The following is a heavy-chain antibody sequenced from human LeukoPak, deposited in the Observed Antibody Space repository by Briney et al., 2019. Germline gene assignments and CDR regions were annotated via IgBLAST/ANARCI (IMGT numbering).Heavy chain of an antibody. Sequence: ASVKVSCKASGGTFSSYAISWVRQAPGQGLEWMGRIIPILGIANYAQKFQGRVTITADKSTSTAYMELSSLRSEDTAVYYCARGLLRFLEWLTYYYGMDVWGQGTLVTVSS. CDR3: ARGLLRFLEWLTYYYGMDV. CDR1: GGTFSSYA. V-gene: IGHV1-69*04. J-gene: IGHJ6*02. D-gene: IGHD3-3*01. CDR2: IIPILGIA.